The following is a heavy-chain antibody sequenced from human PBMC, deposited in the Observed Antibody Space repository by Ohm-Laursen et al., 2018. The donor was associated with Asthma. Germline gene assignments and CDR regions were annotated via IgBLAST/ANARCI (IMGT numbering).Heavy chain of an antibody. D-gene: IGHD1-26*01. V-gene: IGHV4-39*02. CDR2: IYSSANT. CDR3: ARERASGVGVMGY. J-gene: IGHJ4*02. Sequence: SETLSLTCTVSGGSISTSSYYWGWIRQPPGKGLEWVGSIYSSANTYYNPSLKSRVTISVDTSKNHFSLKLNSVTAADTAVYYCARERASGVGVMGYWGQGTLVTVSS. CDR1: GGSISTSSYY.